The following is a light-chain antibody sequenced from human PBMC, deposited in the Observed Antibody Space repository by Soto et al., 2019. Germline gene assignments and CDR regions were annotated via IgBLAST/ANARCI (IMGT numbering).Light chain of an antibody. J-gene: IGKJ5*01. CDR3: KQLFDSPIT. Sequence: DIQMTQSPSTLSASVGDRVTITCRASQSISTSLAWYQVKPGKAPKLLIYAASTLESGVQSRFSATVSGTEFSLTITSLQPEDFATYYCKQLFDSPITFGQGTRLEIK. CDR2: AAS. V-gene: IGKV1-9*01. CDR1: QSISTS.